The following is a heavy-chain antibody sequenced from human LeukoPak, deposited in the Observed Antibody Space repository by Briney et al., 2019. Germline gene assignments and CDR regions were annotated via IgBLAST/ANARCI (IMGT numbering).Heavy chain of an antibody. CDR2: IYHSGST. CDR1: GGSISSGGYS. V-gene: IGHV4-30-2*01. CDR3: ARCVRYYYDSSGYYVWYFDL. D-gene: IGHD3-22*01. Sequence: PSQTLSLTCAVSGGSISSGGYSWSWIRQPPGKGLEWIVYIYHSGSTYYNPSLKSRVTISVDRSKNQFSLKLSSVTAADTAVYYCARCVRYYYDSSGYYVWYFDLWGRGTLVTVSS. J-gene: IGHJ2*01.